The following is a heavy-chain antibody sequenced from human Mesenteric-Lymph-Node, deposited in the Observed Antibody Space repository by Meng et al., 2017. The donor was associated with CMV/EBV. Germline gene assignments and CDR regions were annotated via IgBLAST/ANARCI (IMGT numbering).Heavy chain of an antibody. D-gene: IGHD3-9*01. Sequence: SISSSNWWSWVRQPPGEGLEWIGEIYHSGSTNYNPSLKSRVTISVDKSKNQFSLKLSSVTAADTAVYYCARGGPYYDILTGYPYYFDYWGQGTLVTVSS. CDR3: ARGGPYYDILTGYPYYFDY. CDR1: SISSSNW. V-gene: IGHV4-4*02. J-gene: IGHJ4*02. CDR2: IYHSGST.